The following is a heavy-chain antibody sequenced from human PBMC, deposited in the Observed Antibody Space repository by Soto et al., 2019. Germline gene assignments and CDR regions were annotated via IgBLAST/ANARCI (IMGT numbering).Heavy chain of an antibody. D-gene: IGHD5-18*01. Sequence: ASVKVSCKASGYTFTSYYMHWVRQAPGQGLEWMGIINPSGGSTSYAQKLQGRVTMTRDTSTSTVYMELSSLRSEDTAVYYCARDVGFVDTAMRRYGMDVWGQGTTVTVSS. CDR2: INPSGGST. CDR3: ARDVGFVDTAMRRYGMDV. J-gene: IGHJ6*02. CDR1: GYTFTSYY. V-gene: IGHV1-46*01.